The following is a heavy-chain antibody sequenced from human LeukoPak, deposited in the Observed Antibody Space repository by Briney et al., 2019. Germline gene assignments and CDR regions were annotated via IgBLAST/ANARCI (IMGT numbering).Heavy chain of an antibody. Sequence: SETLSLTCTVSGGSISSYYWSWIRKPPGKGLEWIGYIYYSGSTNYNPSLKSRVTISVDTSKNQFSLKLSSVIAADTAVYYCARSLVGATHFDYWGQGTLVTVSS. D-gene: IGHD1-26*01. V-gene: IGHV4-59*01. J-gene: IGHJ4*02. CDR3: ARSLVGATHFDY. CDR1: GGSISSYY. CDR2: IYYSGST.